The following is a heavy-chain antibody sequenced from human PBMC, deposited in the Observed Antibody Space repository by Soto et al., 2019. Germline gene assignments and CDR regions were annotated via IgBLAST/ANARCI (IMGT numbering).Heavy chain of an antibody. J-gene: IGHJ3*01. V-gene: IGHV1-8*01. D-gene: IGHD2-2*01. CDR3: ARDSSTTNPV. Sequence: QVQLVQSGAEVRRPGTSVLGACKTSGYTFTDYDINWVRQATGQGLEWMGWMNPNSGNTGYAQKFQGRVYMTRNTATSKDYMELSSLRSDDTAIYYCARDSSTTNPVWGQGTMVTVSS. CDR2: MNPNSGNT. CDR1: GYTFTDYD.